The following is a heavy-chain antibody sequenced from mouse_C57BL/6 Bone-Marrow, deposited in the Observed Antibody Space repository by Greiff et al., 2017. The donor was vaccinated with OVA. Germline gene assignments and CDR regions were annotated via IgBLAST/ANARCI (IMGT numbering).Heavy chain of an antibody. Sequence: QVHVKQSGAELARPGASVKLSCKASGYTFTSYGISWVKQRTGQGLEWIGEIYPRSGNTYYNEKFKGKATLTADKSSSTAYMELRSLTSEDSAVYFCAREGLRRYFDYWGQGTTLTVSS. J-gene: IGHJ2*01. V-gene: IGHV1-81*01. CDR2: IYPRSGNT. CDR3: AREGLRRYFDY. D-gene: IGHD2-4*01. CDR1: GYTFTSYG.